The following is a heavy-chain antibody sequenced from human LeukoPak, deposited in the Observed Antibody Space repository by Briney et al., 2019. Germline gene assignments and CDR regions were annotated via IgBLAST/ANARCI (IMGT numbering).Heavy chain of an antibody. Sequence: ASVKVSCKASGYTFTGYYMHWVRQAAGQGLEWMGWINPNSGGTNYAQKFQGRVTMTGDKSMSPDYMDLSRLRSDVTAVYYCARDESHYDFWSGDIPVWGQGTMVTVSS. CDR1: GYTFTGYY. CDR3: ARDESHYDFWSGDIPV. CDR2: INPNSGGT. J-gene: IGHJ3*01. V-gene: IGHV1-2*02. D-gene: IGHD3-3*01.